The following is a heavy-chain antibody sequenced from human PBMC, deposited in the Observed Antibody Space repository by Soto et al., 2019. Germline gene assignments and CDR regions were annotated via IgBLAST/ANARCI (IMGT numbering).Heavy chain of an antibody. Sequence: ASVKVSCKTSGYTFTSYPIHWVRQAPGQRLEWMGWINAGNGNTRYSQKFQGRVTITRDTSASTAYIELSSLRSEDTAVYFCARVSRSSGATGSWGQGTLVTVSS. V-gene: IGHV1-3*01. D-gene: IGHD1-26*01. CDR3: ARVSRSSGATGS. J-gene: IGHJ4*02. CDR1: GYTFTSYP. CDR2: INAGNGNT.